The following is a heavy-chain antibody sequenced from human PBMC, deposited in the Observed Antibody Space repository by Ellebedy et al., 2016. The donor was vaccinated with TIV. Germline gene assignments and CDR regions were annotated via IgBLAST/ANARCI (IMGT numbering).Heavy chain of an antibody. CDR1: GFTSSRYA. CDR3: AKLSGGYFGDY. J-gene: IGHJ4*02. Sequence: PGGSLRLSCAASGFTSSRYAMSWVRQAPGKGLEWVSTISDSGGSTYYADSVKGRFAISRDNSKNTLYLQMNSLRAEDTAVFYCAKLSGGYFGDYWGQGTLVTVSS. CDR2: ISDSGGST. D-gene: IGHD1-26*01. V-gene: IGHV3-23*01.